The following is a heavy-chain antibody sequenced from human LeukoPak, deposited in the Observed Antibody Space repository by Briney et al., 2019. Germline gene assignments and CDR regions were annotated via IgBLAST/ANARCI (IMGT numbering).Heavy chain of an antibody. D-gene: IGHD6-25*01. Sequence: SQTLSLTCNISGDSVSSNSAVWNWIRQSPSRGLEWLGRTYYRSKWYNDYAESVKSRITVNPDTSKNQFSLQLNSVTPDDTAVYYCAQGGAAAAFDYWGQGTLVTVSS. V-gene: IGHV6-1*01. CDR3: AQGGAAAAFDY. J-gene: IGHJ4*02. CDR1: GDSVSSNSAV. CDR2: TYYRSKWYN.